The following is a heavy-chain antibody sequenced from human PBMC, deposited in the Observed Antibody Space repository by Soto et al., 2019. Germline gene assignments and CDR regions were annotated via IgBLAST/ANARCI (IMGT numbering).Heavy chain of an antibody. CDR3: ALYGEPRGYDFWSGTKDPGYGMDL. V-gene: IGHV1-69*06. Sequence: GASVKVSCKASGGTFISYAISWVRQAPGQGLEWMGGIIPIFGTANYAQKFQGRVTITADKSTSTAYMELSSLRSEDTAVYYCALYGEPRGYDFWSGTKDPGYGMDLWGQRTTAIVSS. D-gene: IGHD3-3*01. CDR2: IIPIFGTA. J-gene: IGHJ6*02. CDR1: GGTFISYA.